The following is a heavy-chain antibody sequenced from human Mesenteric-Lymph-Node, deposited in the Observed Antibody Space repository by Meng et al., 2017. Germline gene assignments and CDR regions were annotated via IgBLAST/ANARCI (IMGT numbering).Heavy chain of an antibody. V-gene: IGHV5-51*01. CDR3: ASSYCSSTSCYRLNAFDI. D-gene: IGHD2-2*01. CDR1: GYSFTSYW. CDR2: IHPGDSDT. J-gene: IGHJ3*02. Sequence: GESLKISCKGSGYSFTSYWIGWVRQMPGKGLEWMGIIHPGDSDTRYSPSFQGQVTISADKSISTAYLQWSSLKASDTAMYYCASSYCSSTSCYRLNAFDIWGQGTMVTVSS.